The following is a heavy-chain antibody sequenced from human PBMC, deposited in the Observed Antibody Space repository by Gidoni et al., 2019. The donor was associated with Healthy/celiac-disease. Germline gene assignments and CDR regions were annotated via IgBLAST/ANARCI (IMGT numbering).Heavy chain of an antibody. Sequence: EVQLVESGGGLVQPGGSLRLSCAASGFTFSSYSMNWVRQAPGTGLEWVSYISSSSSTIYYSASVKGRFTISRDNAKNSLYLQMNSLRAEDTAVYYCARVGWSYYYYGMDVWGQGTTVTVSS. J-gene: IGHJ6*02. CDR3: ARVGWSYYYYGMDV. V-gene: IGHV3-48*01. D-gene: IGHD3-3*01. CDR2: ISSSSSTI. CDR1: GFTFSSYS.